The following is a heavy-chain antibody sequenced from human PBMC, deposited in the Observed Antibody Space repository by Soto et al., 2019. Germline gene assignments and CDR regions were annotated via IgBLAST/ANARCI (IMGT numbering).Heavy chain of an antibody. Sequence: SVKVSCKASGGTFSSYAISWVRQAPGQGLEWMGGIIPIFGTANYAQKFQGRVTITADESTSTAYMELSSLRSEDTAVYYCARRNSPHYYGSGSYQLSETYGMDVWGQGTTVTVSS. CDR1: GGTFSSYA. J-gene: IGHJ6*02. CDR2: IIPIFGTA. CDR3: ARRNSPHYYGSGSYQLSETYGMDV. V-gene: IGHV1-69*13. D-gene: IGHD3-10*01.